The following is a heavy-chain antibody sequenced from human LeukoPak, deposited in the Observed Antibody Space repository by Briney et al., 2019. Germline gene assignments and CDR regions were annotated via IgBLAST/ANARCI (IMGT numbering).Heavy chain of an antibody. D-gene: IGHD2-15*01. Sequence: GGSLRLSCAASGFTFSSYAMSWVRQAPGKGLEWVSGISGSGDITYYADSVKGRFTISRDNSKNTLYLQMNSLRAEDTAVYYCAKEHCSGGSCYSPYFDYWGQGTLVTVSS. CDR1: GFTFSSYA. CDR2: ISGSGDIT. V-gene: IGHV3-23*01. J-gene: IGHJ4*02. CDR3: AKEHCSGGSCYSPYFDY.